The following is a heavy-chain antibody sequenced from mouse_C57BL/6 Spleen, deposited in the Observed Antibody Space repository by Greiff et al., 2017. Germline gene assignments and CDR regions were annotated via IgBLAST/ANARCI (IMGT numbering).Heavy chain of an antibody. CDR1: GYAFSSYW. CDR3: ARRTTVQAFDY. Sequence: VKLQQSGAELVKPGASVKISCKASGYAFSSYWMNWVKQRPGKGLEWIGQIYPGDGDTNYNGKFKSKATLTADKSSSTAYMQLSSLTSEDSAVYSCARRTTVQAFDYWGQGTTLTVSS. V-gene: IGHV1-80*01. D-gene: IGHD1-1*01. CDR2: IYPGDGDT. J-gene: IGHJ2*01.